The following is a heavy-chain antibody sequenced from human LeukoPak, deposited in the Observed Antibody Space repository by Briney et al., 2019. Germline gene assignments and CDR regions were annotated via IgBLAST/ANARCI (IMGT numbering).Heavy chain of an antibody. D-gene: IGHD3-10*01. V-gene: IGHV4-34*01. Sequence: SETLSLTCAVYGGSFSGYYWSWIRQPPGKGLEWIGEINHSGSTNYNPSLKSRVTISVDTSKNQFSLKLSSVTAADTAVYYCARKRRIGEKGWFDPWGQGTLVTVSS. CDR3: ARKRRIGEKGWFDP. CDR2: INHSGST. CDR1: GGSFSGYY. J-gene: IGHJ5*02.